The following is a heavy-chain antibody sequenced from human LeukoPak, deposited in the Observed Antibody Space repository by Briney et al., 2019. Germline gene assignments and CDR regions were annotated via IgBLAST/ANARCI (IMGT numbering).Heavy chain of an antibody. V-gene: IGHV4-38-2*02. CDR1: GYSISSGYY. J-gene: IGHJ4*02. CDR3: AREGRQDYVYFDH. D-gene: IGHD4-17*01. Sequence: SETLSLTCAVSGYSISSGYYWGWIRQPPGRGQKWIGSIDHSGITYYNPSLKSRVTMSVDTSKNQFSLRLSSVTAADTAMYYCAREGRQDYVYFDHWGQGSLVTVSP. CDR2: IDHSGIT.